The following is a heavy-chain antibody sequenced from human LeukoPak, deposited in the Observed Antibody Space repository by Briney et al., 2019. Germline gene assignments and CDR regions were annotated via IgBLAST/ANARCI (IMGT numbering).Heavy chain of an antibody. J-gene: IGHJ4*02. CDR1: GGTFSSYA. CDR3: ARDLYCSGGSCYDY. Sequence: ASVKVSCKASGGTFSSYAISWVRQAPGQGLEWMGWISAYNGNTNYAQKLQGRVTMTTDTSTSTAYMELRSLRSDDTAVYYCARDLYCSGGSCYDYWGQGTLVTVSS. V-gene: IGHV1-18*01. D-gene: IGHD2-15*01. CDR2: ISAYNGNT.